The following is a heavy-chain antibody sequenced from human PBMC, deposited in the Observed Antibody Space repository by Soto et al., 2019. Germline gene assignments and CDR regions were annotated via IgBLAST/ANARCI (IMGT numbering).Heavy chain of an antibody. D-gene: IGHD2-2*02. CDR3: ARLSCNSTSCYNWDTAIGRASAAAGTGFDY. CDR1: GYSFTSYW. CDR2: IYPGDSDT. J-gene: IGHJ4*01. Sequence: PGESLKISCKGSGYSFTSYWIGWVRQMPGKGLEWMGIIYPGDSDTRYSPSFQGQVTISADKSISTAYLQWSSLKASDTAMYYCARLSCNSTSCYNWDTAIGRASAAAGTGFDYWGQGTLVTVSS. V-gene: IGHV5-51*01.